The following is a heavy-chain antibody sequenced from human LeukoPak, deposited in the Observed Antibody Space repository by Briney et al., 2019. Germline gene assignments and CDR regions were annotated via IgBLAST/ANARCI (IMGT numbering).Heavy chain of an antibody. CDR3: ASTWNYLYFDY. CDR1: GFTFSDYY. D-gene: IGHD1-7*01. CDR2: ISNSDSTI. V-gene: IGHV3-11*04. Sequence: GGSLRLSCAASGFTFSDYYMSWIRQAPGKGLEWVSYISNSDSTIYYADSVKGRFTISRDNAKNSLYLQMNSLRAEDTAVYYCASTWNYLYFDYWGQGTLVTVSS. J-gene: IGHJ4*02.